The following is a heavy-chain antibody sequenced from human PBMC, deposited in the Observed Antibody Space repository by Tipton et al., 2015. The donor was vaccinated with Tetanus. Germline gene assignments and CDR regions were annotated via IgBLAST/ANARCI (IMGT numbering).Heavy chain of an antibody. D-gene: IGHD3/OR15-3a*01. CDR1: GFTFSNYA. J-gene: IGHJ4*02. CDR3: AKAFYFDFVSSKFEY. V-gene: IGHV3-23*04. CDR2: VSGRGGDT. Sequence: QLVQSGGGLVQPGGSLRLSCAATGFTFSNYAMAWVRQAPGKGLEWVSAVSGRGGDTYYADSAKGRFTISRDNSMNTLYLQMGSLRAEDTALYYCAKAFYFDFVSSKFEYWGQGALVSVSS.